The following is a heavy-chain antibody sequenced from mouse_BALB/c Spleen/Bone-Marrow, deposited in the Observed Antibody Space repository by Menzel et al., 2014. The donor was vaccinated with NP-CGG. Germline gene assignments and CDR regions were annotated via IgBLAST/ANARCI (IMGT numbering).Heavy chain of an antibody. CDR1: GFDFSRYW. Sequence: EVMLVESGGGLVQPGRSLKLSCAASGFDFSRYWMNWVRQAPGKGLEWIGEINPNSSTINYTSSLKDKFIISRDNAKNTLYPQMSKVRSEDTALYYCARPYYRYLYFDYWGQGTTLTVSS. J-gene: IGHJ2*01. D-gene: IGHD2-14*01. CDR2: INPNSSTI. V-gene: IGHV4-1*02. CDR3: ARPYYRYLYFDY.